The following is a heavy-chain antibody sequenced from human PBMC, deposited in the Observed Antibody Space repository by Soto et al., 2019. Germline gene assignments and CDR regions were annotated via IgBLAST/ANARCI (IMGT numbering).Heavy chain of an antibody. V-gene: IGHV1-69*01. CDR1: GGSLRNSG. CDR2: IIPIIGTP. D-gene: IGHD3-10*01. CDR3: ARERDGSGSLSYYFAQ. Sequence: QLELVQSGAEVMEPGSSVKLSCKTSGGSLRNSGINWVRQAPGQGLEWVGGIIPIIGTPNYLQRLQTRVTITADESTNPAFLELGSLRFDDTAIYYCARERDGSGSLSYYFAQWGQGTLVTVSS. J-gene: IGHJ4*02.